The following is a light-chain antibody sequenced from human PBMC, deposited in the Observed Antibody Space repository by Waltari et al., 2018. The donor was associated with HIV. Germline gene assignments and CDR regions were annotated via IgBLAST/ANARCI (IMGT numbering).Light chain of an antibody. CDR3: QQYGSSPR. CDR1: QNISSNY. Sequence: EDVLTKYQSTLSMSPGERDTQSCRARQNISSNYLVWYQKKAGQAPRPLLYGASSRATGIPDRFSGSGSGTDFTLTISRLEPEDFAVYYCQQYGSSPRFGQGTKVEIK. V-gene: IGKV3-20*01. CDR2: GAS. J-gene: IGKJ1*01.